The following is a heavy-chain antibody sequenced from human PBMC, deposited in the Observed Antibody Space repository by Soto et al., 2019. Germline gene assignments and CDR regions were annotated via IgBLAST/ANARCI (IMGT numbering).Heavy chain of an antibody. D-gene: IGHD6-19*01. CDR1: GFTVSSNY. CDR3: ARGGIAVAGTPFDY. J-gene: IGHJ4*02. V-gene: IGHV3-53*04. Sequence: GGSLRLSCAASGFTVSSNYMSWVRQAPGKGLEWVSVIYSGGSTYYADSVKGRFTISRHNSKNTLYLQMNSLRAEDTGVYYCARGGIAVAGTPFDYWGQGTLVTVSS. CDR2: IYSGGST.